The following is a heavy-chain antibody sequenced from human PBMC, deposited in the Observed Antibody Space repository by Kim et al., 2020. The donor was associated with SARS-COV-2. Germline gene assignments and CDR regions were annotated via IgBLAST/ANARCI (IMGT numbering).Heavy chain of an antibody. CDR2: INHSGST. J-gene: IGHJ5*02. CDR3: ARGLGYSSIAWFDP. CDR1: GGSFSGYY. Sequence: SETLSLTCAVYGGSFSGYYWSWIRQPPGKGLEWIGEINHSGSTNYNPSLKSRVTISVDTSKNQFSLKLSSVTAAVTAVYYCARGLGYSSIAWFDPWGQGTLVTVSS. D-gene: IGHD6-13*01. V-gene: IGHV4-34*01.